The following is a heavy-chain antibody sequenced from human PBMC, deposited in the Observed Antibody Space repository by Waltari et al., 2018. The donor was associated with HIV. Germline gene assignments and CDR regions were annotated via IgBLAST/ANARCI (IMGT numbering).Heavy chain of an antibody. CDR3: ARGGYTYGDDY. J-gene: IGHJ4*02. CDR2: MTPNRGKT. CDR1: GSHSTSYD. Sequence: QVLLVQSGAEVTKPVASVKVSGKALGSHSTSYDSNWVRQATGQGLEWMGWMTPNRGKTGYAQKFQGRVTMTRNTSISTAYMELSSLRSDDTAVYYCARGGYTYGDDYWGQGTLVTVSS. V-gene: IGHV1-8*01. D-gene: IGHD5-18*01.